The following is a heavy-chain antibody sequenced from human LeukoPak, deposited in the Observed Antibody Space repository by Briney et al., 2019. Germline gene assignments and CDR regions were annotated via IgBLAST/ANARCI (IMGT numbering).Heavy chain of an antibody. Sequence: SETLSLTCAVYGGSFSGYYWSWIRQPPGKGLEWIGEINHSGSTNYNPSLKSRVTISGDTSKNQFSLKLSSVTAADTAVYYCARAPNYYDSSGYWRLIYYFDYWGQGTLVTVSS. CDR2: INHSGST. CDR3: ARAPNYYDSSGYWRLIYYFDY. V-gene: IGHV4-34*01. CDR1: GGSFSGYY. J-gene: IGHJ4*02. D-gene: IGHD3-22*01.